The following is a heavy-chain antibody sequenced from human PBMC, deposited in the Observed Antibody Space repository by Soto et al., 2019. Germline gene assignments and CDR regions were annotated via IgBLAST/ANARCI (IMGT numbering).Heavy chain of an antibody. Sequence: EVQLAESGGGLVQPGGSLRLSCAASGFTFSNDWMHWVRQVPGRGLVWVSRINPDGSSTNYADSVKGRFTMSRDNAKNMVYLEMNSLRAEDTAVYYCARDNWNSYWGQGILVTVSS. CDR1: GFTFSNDW. J-gene: IGHJ4*02. CDR2: INPDGSST. CDR3: ARDNWNSY. V-gene: IGHV3-74*01. D-gene: IGHD1-7*01.